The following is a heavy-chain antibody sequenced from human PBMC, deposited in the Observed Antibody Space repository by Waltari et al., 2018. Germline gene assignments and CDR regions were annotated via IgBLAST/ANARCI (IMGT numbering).Heavy chain of an antibody. CDR2: VYYTGTT. J-gene: IGHJ4*02. CDR1: GGIISTETY. D-gene: IGHD5-18*01. V-gene: IGHV4-39*01. CDR3: ASPPRGSSYGSYDY. Sequence: QMQLQESGPGLVKPSETLSLPCSVSGGIISTETYWAWVRQPPGEGLEWIGSVYYTGTTYYHPSLKSRVTIFVDTSKNQFSLNLNSVTAADTAVYYCASPPRGSSYGSYDYWGQGTLVTVSS.